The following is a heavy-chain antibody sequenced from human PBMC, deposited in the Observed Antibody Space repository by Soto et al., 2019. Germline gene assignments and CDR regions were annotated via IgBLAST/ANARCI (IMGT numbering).Heavy chain of an antibody. CDR3: ARALGYDTSGYHYSDY. J-gene: IGHJ4*02. CDR1: GYTFTSYF. D-gene: IGHD3-22*01. V-gene: IGHV1-46*01. CDR2: INPSGGST. Sequence: ASVKVSCKASGYTFTSYFVHWVRQAPGQGLDWMGIINPSGGSTSYAQKLQGRVTVTRDTSTSTVYMELSSLRSEDSAVYYCARALGYDTSGYHYSDYWGQGTLVTVSS.